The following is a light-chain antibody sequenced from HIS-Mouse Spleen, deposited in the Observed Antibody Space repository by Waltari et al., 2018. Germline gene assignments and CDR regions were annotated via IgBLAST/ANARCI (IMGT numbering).Light chain of an antibody. V-gene: IGLV2-8*01. CDR3: SSYAGSNNYV. CDR1: SSDVGGYNY. J-gene: IGLJ1*01. CDR2: EVS. Sequence: QSALTQPPSASGSPGQSVTISCTGTSSDVGGYNYVSWYQQHPGKAPKLMSYEVSKRPSGVPDRFSGSKSGNTASLTVSGLQAEEEADYYCSSYAGSNNYVFGTGTKVTVL.